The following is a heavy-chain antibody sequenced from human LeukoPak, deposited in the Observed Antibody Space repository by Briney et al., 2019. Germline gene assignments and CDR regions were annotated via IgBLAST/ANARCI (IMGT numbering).Heavy chain of an antibody. J-gene: IGHJ6*02. D-gene: IGHD3-10*01. V-gene: IGHV1-18*01. CDR2: ISAYNGNT. CDR3: ARGVRAHYYYGMDV. Sequence: GASVKVSCKASGYTFTSYGISWVRQAPGQGLEWMGWISAYNGNTNYAQKLQGRVTMTTDASTSTAYMELRSLRSDDTAVYYCARGVRAHYYYGMDVWGQGTTVTVSS. CDR1: GYTFTSYG.